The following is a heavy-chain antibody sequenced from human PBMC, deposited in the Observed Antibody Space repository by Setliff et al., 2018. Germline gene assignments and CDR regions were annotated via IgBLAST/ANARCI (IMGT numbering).Heavy chain of an antibody. CDR2: IDPDGIGK. CDR1: GFTFNKYW. D-gene: IGHD2-21*01. V-gene: IGHV3-7*01. CDR3: ARAGGGHIVVATFDFDI. J-gene: IGHJ3*02. Sequence: LRLSCAASGFTFNKYWMTWVRQAPGKGLEWVANIDPDGIGKYYIDSVRGRFTISRDNAQNTLYLHMNNLRAEDTAVFYCARAGGGHIVVATFDFDIWGQGTKVTVSS.